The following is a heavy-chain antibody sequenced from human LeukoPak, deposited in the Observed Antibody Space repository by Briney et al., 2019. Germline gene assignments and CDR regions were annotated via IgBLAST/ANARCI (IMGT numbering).Heavy chain of an antibody. CDR1: GGSFSGYY. CDR3: ARLWEPKVYYYDSSGYYYYFDY. Sequence: SETLSLTCAVYGGSFSGYYWSWTRQPPGKGLEWIGEINHSGSTNYNPSLKSRVTISVDTSKNQFSLKLSSVTAADTAVYYCARLWEPKVYYYDSSGYYYYFDYWGQGTLVTVSS. J-gene: IGHJ4*02. CDR2: INHSGST. V-gene: IGHV4-34*01. D-gene: IGHD3-22*01.